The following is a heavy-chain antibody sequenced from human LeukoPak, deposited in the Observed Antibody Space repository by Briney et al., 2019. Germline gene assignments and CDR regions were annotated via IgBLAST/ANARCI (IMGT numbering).Heavy chain of an antibody. CDR1: GYTFTGYY. CDR3: ARWVDSSGYYGYFDY. D-gene: IGHD3-22*01. Sequence: ASVTVSCKASGYTFTGYYMHWVRHAPGQGLEWMGWINPNSGGTNYAQKFQGRVTMTRDTSISTAYMELSRLRSDDTAVYYCARWVDSSGYYGYFDYWGQGTLVTVSS. CDR2: INPNSGGT. J-gene: IGHJ4*02. V-gene: IGHV1-2*02.